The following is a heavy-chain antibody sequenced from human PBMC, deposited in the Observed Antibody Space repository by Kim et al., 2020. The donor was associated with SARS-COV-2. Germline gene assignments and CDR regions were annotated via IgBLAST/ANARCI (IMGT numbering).Heavy chain of an antibody. CDR2: ISYDGSNK. CDR3: AKDHSGWLPDY. J-gene: IGHJ4*02. Sequence: GGSLRLSCAASGFTFSSYGMHWVRQAPGKGLEWVTVISYDGSNKYYADSVKGRFTISRDNSKNTLYLQMNSLRAEDTAVYYCAKDHSGWLPDYWGQGTLVTVSS. V-gene: IGHV3-30*18. D-gene: IGHD1-26*01. CDR1: GFTFSSYG.